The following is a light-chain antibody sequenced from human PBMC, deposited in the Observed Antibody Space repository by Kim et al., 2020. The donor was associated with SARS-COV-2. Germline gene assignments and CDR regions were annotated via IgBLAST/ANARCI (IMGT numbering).Light chain of an antibody. V-gene: IGLV2-14*03. CDR3: SSYTSSSTLNWV. Sequence: QSALTQPASVSGSPGQSITISCTGTSSDVGGYNYVSWYRQHPGKAPKLMIYDVSNRPSGVSNRFSGSKSGNTASLTISGLQAEDEADYYCSSYTSSSTLNWVFGGGTQLTVL. CDR2: DVS. CDR1: SSDVGGYNY. J-gene: IGLJ3*02.